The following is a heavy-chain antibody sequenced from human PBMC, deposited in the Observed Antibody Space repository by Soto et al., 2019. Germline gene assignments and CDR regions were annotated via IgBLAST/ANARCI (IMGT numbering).Heavy chain of an antibody. CDR1: GFTFGYYA. D-gene: IGHD2-21*01. V-gene: IGHV3-23*01. J-gene: IGHJ4*02. Sequence: AGGSLRLSCAASGFTFGYYALSWVRQAPGKGLEWVSAISGSGYATYYADSVKGRFTISRDNSKNTLYLQVNSLRAEDTAVYYCARSIISSMWCHTFDYWGQGTPVTVSS. CDR3: ARSIISSMWCHTFDY. CDR2: ISGSGYAT.